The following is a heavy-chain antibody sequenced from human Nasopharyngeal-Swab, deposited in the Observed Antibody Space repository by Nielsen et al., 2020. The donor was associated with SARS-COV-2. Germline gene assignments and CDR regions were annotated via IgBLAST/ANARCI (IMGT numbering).Heavy chain of an antibody. D-gene: IGHD2-2*01. J-gene: IGHJ6*03. CDR2: INPSGST. CDR1: GGSFSANY. Sequence: SDTLSLTCAVSGGSFSANYWGWIRQPPGKGLEWIGEINPSGSTNYNPSLKSRVTISVDTSKSQFSLKLTSVTAADTSVYYCARGLSGVVPAPILGLGPYYYFYYMDVWGKGTTVTVSS. V-gene: IGHV4-34*01. CDR3: ARGLSGVVPAPILGLGPYYYFYYMDV.